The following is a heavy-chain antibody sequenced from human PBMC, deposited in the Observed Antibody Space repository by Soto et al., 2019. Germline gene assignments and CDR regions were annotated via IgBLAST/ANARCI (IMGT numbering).Heavy chain of an antibody. CDR2: IYPGDSDT. J-gene: IGHJ4*02. CDR3: ARSYYHSDSYYYIGDY. Sequence: GESLKISCTGSGYTFPYYWVSWLRQMPEKVLEWMGIIYPGDSDTRYSPSFQGQVTISVDKSINTAYLQWSSLQASDTAIYYCARSYYHSDSYYYIGDYCGQGTMVTVSS. D-gene: IGHD3-22*01. V-gene: IGHV5-51*01. CDR1: GYTFPYYW.